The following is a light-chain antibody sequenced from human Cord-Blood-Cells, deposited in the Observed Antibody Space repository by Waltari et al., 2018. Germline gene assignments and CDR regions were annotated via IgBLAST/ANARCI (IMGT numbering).Light chain of an antibody. CDR3: SSYTSSSTGV. J-gene: IGLJ3*02. CDR1: SSDVGGYNY. V-gene: IGLV2-14*01. CDR2: EVS. Sequence: QSALTQPASVSGSPGQSITISCTGTSSDVGGYNYVSWYQQHPGKAPKLMIYEVSNRPSGGSNRCSGYKSGNTASLTISGLQAEDEADYYGSSYTSSSTGVFGGGTKLTVL.